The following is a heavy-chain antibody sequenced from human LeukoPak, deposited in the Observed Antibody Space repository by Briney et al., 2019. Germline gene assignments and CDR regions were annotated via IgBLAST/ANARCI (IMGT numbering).Heavy chain of an antibody. CDR2: IRYDGSNT. D-gene: IGHD4-17*01. V-gene: IGHV3-30*02. J-gene: IGHJ4*02. CDR1: IFTFSSYG. Sequence: GRTLRLSCAASIFTFSSYGMHWVRDAPGKGLECVAFIRYDGSNTYYADSVKGRFTLSRDYSKSTLYLHVNSLRAEATAIYYCAKEYTGTFSPFPSSFDIWSQGTLVTVSS. CDR3: AKEYTGTFSPFPSSFDI.